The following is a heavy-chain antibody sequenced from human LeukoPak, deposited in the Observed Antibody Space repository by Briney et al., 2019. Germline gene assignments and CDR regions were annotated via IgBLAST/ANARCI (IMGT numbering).Heavy chain of an antibody. J-gene: IGHJ4*02. D-gene: IGHD3/OR15-3a*01. CDR1: GVPFSNYC. V-gene: IGHV4-34*01. CDR2: IDHDGDA. CDR3: ATNKDWAEAD. Sequence: PSETLSLTCAIHGVPFSNYCWSWIRQSPGRELEWIVDIDHDGDATHNPSLRSRIGTAIDTSKNQFSLKVTSLTAADTAVYYCATNKDWAEADWGQGTLVIVSS.